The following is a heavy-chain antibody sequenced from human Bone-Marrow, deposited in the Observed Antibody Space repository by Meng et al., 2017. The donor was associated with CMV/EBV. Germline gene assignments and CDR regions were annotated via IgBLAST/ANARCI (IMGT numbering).Heavy chain of an antibody. CDR1: GGSVSSGSDY. J-gene: IGHJ5*02. Sequence: GTLRLSCTVSGGSVSSGSDYWSWIRQPPGKGLEWIGDIYYSGSTNYNPSLKSRVTISVDTSKNQFSLKLSSVTAADTAVYYCARYYDPSGSFDPWCQGTLVTVSS. CDR2: IYYSGST. D-gene: IGHD3-22*01. V-gene: IGHV4-61*01. CDR3: ARYYDPSGSFDP.